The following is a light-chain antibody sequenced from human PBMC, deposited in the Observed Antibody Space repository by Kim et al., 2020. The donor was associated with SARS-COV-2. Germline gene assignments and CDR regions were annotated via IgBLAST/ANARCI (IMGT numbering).Light chain of an antibody. CDR1: QNVSSD. CDR3: QQYKSWPPWT. V-gene: IGKV3-15*01. Sequence: EIVMTQSPATLSVSPGERATLSCRASQNVSSDLAWYQQRPGQAPRLLISGASTRATGVPARFSGSGSETEFTLTISSLQSEDFGVYYCQQYKSWPPWTFGQGTKVDI. CDR2: GAS. J-gene: IGKJ1*01.